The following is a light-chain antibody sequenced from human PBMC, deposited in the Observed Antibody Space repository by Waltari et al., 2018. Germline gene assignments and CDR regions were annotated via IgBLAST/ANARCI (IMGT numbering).Light chain of an antibody. CDR3: QQYSSAPIT. Sequence: DIQMTQSPSSLSASVGDRVTITCRASQGITNYLAWYQQKPGKVPKALIFAASTLQSGVPSRFSASGSGTDFTLAVSSLQPEDVATYYCQQYSSAPITFGQGTRLEIK. V-gene: IGKV1-27*01. J-gene: IGKJ5*01. CDR2: AAS. CDR1: QGITNY.